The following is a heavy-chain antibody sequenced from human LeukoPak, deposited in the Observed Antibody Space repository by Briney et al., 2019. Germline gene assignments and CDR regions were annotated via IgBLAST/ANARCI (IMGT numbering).Heavy chain of an antibody. V-gene: IGHV3-9*01. CDR3: AKDVGSSGRSWFDP. Sequence: PGGSLRLSCAASGFTFDDYAMHWVRQAPGKGLEWVSGISWNSGSIGYADSVKGRFTISRDNAKNSLYLQMNSLRAEDTALYYCAKDVGSSGRSWFDPWGQGTLVTVS. CDR1: GFTFDDYA. D-gene: IGHD6-6*01. CDR2: ISWNSGSI. J-gene: IGHJ5*02.